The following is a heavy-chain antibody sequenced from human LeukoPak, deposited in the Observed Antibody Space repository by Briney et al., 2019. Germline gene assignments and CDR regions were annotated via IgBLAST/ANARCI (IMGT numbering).Heavy chain of an antibody. V-gene: IGHV1-2*02. CDR1: GYTFTGYY. D-gene: IGHD1-1*01. CDR3: ARGERKRYYYYYYMDV. Sequence: ASVKVSCKASGYTFTGYYMPWVRQAPGQGLEWMGWINPNSGGTNYAQKFQGRVTMTRDTSISTVYMELSSLRSEDTAVYYCARGERKRYYYYYYMDVWGKGTTVTVSS. CDR2: INPNSGGT. J-gene: IGHJ6*03.